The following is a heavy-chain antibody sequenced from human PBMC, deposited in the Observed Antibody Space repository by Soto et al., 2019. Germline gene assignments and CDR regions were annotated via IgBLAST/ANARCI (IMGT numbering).Heavy chain of an antibody. CDR2: IYYSGST. Sequence: SETLSLTCTVSGGSISSSSYYWGWIRQPPGKGLEWIGSIYYSGSTYYNPSLKSRVTISVDTSKNQFSLKLSSVTAADTAVYYCAGLYDFWSGLDYWGQGTLVTVSS. CDR1: GGSISSSSYY. CDR3: AGLYDFWSGLDY. V-gene: IGHV4-39*01. D-gene: IGHD3-3*01. J-gene: IGHJ4*02.